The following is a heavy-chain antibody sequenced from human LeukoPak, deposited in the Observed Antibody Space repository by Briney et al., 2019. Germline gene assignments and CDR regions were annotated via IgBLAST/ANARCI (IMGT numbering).Heavy chain of an antibody. CDR3: AKADMRNYYDSSGYFL. J-gene: IGHJ4*02. V-gene: IGHV3-23*01. Sequence: EGSLRLSCAASGFTFSSYAMSWVRQAPGKGLEWVSAISGSGGSTYYADSVKGRFTISRDNSKNTLYLQMNSLRAEDTAVYYCAKADMRNYYDSSGYFLWGQGTLVTVSS. CDR2: ISGSGGST. D-gene: IGHD3-22*01. CDR1: GFTFSSYA.